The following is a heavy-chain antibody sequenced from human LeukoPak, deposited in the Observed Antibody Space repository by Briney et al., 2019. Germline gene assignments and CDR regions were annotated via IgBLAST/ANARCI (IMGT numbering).Heavy chain of an antibody. D-gene: IGHD3-10*01. CDR1: GFSLSTTGVG. CDR2: IYWDDDK. CDR3: AHRQGYYGSGTPWYYFDY. Sequence: SGPTLVQPPQPLTLTCTFSGFSLSTTGVGVGWIRQSPVKALEWLALIYWDDDKRYSPSLRSRLTITKDTSKNQVVLTMTNMDPVDTATYYCAHRQGYYGSGTPWYYFDYWGQGTLVTVSS. V-gene: IGHV2-5*02. J-gene: IGHJ4*02.